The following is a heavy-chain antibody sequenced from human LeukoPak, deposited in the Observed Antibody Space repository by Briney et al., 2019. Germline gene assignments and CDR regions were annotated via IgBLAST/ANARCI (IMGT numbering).Heavy chain of an antibody. D-gene: IGHD3-9*01. J-gene: IGHJ4*02. V-gene: IGHV3-48*01. Sequence: PGGSLRLSCVASGFTFSTFGMNWVRQAPGKGLEWVSYVSSSRTTIYYADSVKGRFTISRDDAKSSLYLQMNSLRAEDTALYYCVRMSTGYYDDYWGQGTLVAVSS. CDR2: VSSSRTTI. CDR1: GFTFSTFG. CDR3: VRMSTGYYDDY.